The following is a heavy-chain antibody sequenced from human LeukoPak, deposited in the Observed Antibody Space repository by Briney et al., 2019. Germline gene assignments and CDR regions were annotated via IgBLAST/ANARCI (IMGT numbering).Heavy chain of an antibody. Sequence: SETLSLTCTVSGGSISSSSYYWGWLRQPPGTGLEWIGEINHSGSTNYNPSLKSRVTISVDTSKNQFSLKLSSVTAADTAVYYCARGRALTYSSGWSPPRDRRRKNNWFDPWGQGTLVTVSS. V-gene: IGHV4-39*07. J-gene: IGHJ5*02. CDR3: ARGRALTYSSGWSPPRDRRRKNNWFDP. CDR1: GGSISSSSYY. D-gene: IGHD6-19*01. CDR2: INHSGST.